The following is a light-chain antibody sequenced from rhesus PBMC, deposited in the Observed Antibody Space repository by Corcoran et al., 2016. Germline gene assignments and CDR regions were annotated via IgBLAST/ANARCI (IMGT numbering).Light chain of an antibody. Sequence: EIVMTQSPATLSLSPGERATLSCRASQSVSSNLAWYQQKPGQAPKLHISGASSRATGIPDRCSGKGSGTEFNLIISSLEPEDVGVYYCQQDYSGPLTFGGGTKVELK. CDR3: QQDYSGPLT. V-gene: IGKV3-42*01. J-gene: IGKJ4*01. CDR2: GAS. CDR1: QSVSSN.